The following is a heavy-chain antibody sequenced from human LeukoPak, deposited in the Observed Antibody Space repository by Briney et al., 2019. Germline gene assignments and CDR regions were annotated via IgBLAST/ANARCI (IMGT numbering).Heavy chain of an antibody. CDR3: AKEDYSNYRGGFDP. D-gene: IGHD4-11*01. J-gene: IGHJ5*02. V-gene: IGHV3-30*02. Sequence: GGSLRLSCAASGFTFSSYGMHWARQAPGKGLEWVAFIRYDRSNKYYADSVKGRFTISRDNSKNTLYLQMNSLRAEDTAVYYCAKEDYSNYRGGFDPWGQGTLVTVSS. CDR2: IRYDRSNK. CDR1: GFTFSSYG.